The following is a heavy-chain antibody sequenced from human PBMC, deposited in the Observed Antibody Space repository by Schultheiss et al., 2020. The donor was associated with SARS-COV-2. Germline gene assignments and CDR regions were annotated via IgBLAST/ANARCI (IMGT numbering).Heavy chain of an antibody. CDR2: IYYSGST. CDR1: GGSISSYY. D-gene: IGHD6-19*01. V-gene: IGHV4-59*01. CDR3: ARSFRTGYSSGWSQLYYYSSLDV. J-gene: IGHJ6*03. Sequence: SETLSLTCTVSGGSISSYYWSWIRQPPGKGLEWIGYIYYSGSTNYNPSLKSRVTISVDTSKNQFSLKLSSVTAADTAVYYCARSFRTGYSSGWSQLYYYSSLDVCATGTPVTFSS.